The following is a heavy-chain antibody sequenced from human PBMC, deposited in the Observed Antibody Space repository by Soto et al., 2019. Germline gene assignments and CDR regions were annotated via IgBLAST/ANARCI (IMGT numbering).Heavy chain of an antibody. CDR3: VRDLNYGLYYFDH. V-gene: IGHV4-38-2*02. Sequence: SETLSLTCTVSGYSISAGCYWGWIRQPPGKELEWIGSMYPTGSTYYNPSLKSRVTISIDTSKNQFSLKLTSVTAADTAVYYCVRDLNYGLYYFDHWGQGTLVTVSS. CDR1: GYSISAGCY. CDR2: MYPTGST. D-gene: IGHD3-10*01. J-gene: IGHJ4*02.